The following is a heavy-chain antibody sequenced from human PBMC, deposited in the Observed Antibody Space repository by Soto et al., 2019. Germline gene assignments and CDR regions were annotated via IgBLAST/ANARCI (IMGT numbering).Heavy chain of an antibody. D-gene: IGHD3-3*01. J-gene: IGHJ6*02. CDR3: AKDLPERDYDFWSGYSMDV. Sequence: GLEWVSAISGSGGSTYYADSVKGRFTISRDNSKNTLYLQMNSLRAEDTAVYYCAKDLPERDYDFWSGYSMDVWGQGTTVTVSS. V-gene: IGHV3-23*01. CDR2: ISGSGGST.